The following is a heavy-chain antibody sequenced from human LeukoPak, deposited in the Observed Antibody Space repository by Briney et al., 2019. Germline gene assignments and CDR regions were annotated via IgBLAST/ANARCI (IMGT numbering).Heavy chain of an antibody. CDR3: ARSFDC. J-gene: IGHJ4*02. V-gene: IGHV3-33*01. CDR1: GFTFSNYG. CDR2: MWSDGRTT. Sequence: PGRSLRLSCAASGFTFSNYGMNWVRQAPGKGLEWVAVMWSDGRTTYYADSVKGRFTISRDNAKNSLYLQMNSLRAEDTAVYYCARSFDCWGQGTLVTVSS.